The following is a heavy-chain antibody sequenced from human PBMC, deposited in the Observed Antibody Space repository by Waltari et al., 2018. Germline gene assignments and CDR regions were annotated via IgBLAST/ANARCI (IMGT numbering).Heavy chain of an antibody. CDR1: EFILSTSG. CDR3: AKDGKVEDYSHMDV. Sequence: QVYLVESGGGVVQPGGSLRLSCAASEFILSTSGWHWVRQAPGKGLESVAFIHYDGSFSLYADSVRGRFTISRDNSKSSLYLQMNSLRPEDAGLYYCAKDGKVEDYSHMDVWGTGTTVTVSS. J-gene: IGHJ6*04. D-gene: IGHD1-26*01. CDR2: IHYDGSFS. V-gene: IGHV3-30*02.